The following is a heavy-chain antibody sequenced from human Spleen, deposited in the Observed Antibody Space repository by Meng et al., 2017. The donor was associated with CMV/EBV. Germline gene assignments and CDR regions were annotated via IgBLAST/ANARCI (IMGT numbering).Heavy chain of an antibody. V-gene: IGHV1-24*01. J-gene: IGHJ3*02. CDR3: ATGSIAAAGYAFDI. Sequence: ASVKVSCKASGYTFTSYAVNWVRQAPGKGLEWMGGFDPEDGETIYAQKFQGRVTMTEDTSTDTAYMELSSLRSEDTAVYYCATGSIAAAGYAFDIWGQGTMVTVSS. D-gene: IGHD6-13*01. CDR2: FDPEDGET. CDR1: GYTFTSYA.